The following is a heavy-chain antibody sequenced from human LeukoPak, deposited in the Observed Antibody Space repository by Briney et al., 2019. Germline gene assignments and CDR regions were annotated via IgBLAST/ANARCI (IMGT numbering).Heavy chain of an antibody. D-gene: IGHD3-22*01. J-gene: IGHJ4*02. V-gene: IGHV3-23*01. CDR1: GFTFSNYG. CDR2: IRVRSDST. CDR3: AKVYDTSGYYFFFDF. Sequence: GGSLRLSCAASGFTFSNYGMNWVRQAPGKGLEWVSSIRVRSDSTHYADSVQGRFTISRDDSKNTLYLQMNSLRAEDTAVYYCAKVYDTSGYYFFFDFWGQGTLVTVSS.